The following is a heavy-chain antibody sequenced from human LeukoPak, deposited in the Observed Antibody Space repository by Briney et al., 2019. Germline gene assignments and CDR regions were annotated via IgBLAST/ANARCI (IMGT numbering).Heavy chain of an antibody. J-gene: IGHJ5*02. CDR1: GGSVSSSSYY. Sequence: SETLSLTCTVSGGSVSSSSYYWGWIRQPPGKGLEWIGSIYYSGSTYYNPSLKSRVTISVDTSKNQFSLKLSSVTAADTAVYYCASHTEGGFDPWGQGTLVTVSS. D-gene: IGHD2-2*02. V-gene: IGHV4-39*07. CDR3: ASHTEGGFDP. CDR2: IYYSGST.